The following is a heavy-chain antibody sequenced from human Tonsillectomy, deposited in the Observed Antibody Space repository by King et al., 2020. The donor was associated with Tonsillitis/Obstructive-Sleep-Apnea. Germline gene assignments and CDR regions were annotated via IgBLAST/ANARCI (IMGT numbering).Heavy chain of an antibody. D-gene: IGHD3-9*01. V-gene: IGHV3-23*04. Sequence: QLVQSGGGLVQPGGSLRLSCAPSGFTFSSCAMSWVRQAPGKGLEWVSALCGSGGSTYYADSVKGRFTISRDNSKNTVYLQMNSLRAEDTAVYYCAKEPRQYDILTGPLDYWGQGTLVTVSS. CDR3: AKEPRQYDILTGPLDY. CDR1: GFTFSSCA. J-gene: IGHJ4*02. CDR2: LCGSGGST.